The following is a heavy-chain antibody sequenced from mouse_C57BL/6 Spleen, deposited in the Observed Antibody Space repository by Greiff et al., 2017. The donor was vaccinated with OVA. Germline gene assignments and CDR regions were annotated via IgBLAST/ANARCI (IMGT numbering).Heavy chain of an antibody. J-gene: IGHJ1*03. CDR2: INPSNGGT. V-gene: IGHV1-53*01. CDR3: ARGDYYGSIHWYFDV. Sequence: QLQQPGTELVKPGASVKLSCKASGYTFTSYWMHWVKQRPGQGLEWIGNINPSNGGTNYNEKFKSKATLTVDKSSSTAYMQLSSLTSEDSAVYYCARGDYYGSIHWYFDVWGTGTTVTVSS. D-gene: IGHD1-1*01. CDR1: GYTFTSYW.